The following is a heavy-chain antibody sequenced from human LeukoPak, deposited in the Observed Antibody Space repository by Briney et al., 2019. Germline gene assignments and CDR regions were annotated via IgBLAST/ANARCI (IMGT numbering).Heavy chain of an antibody. V-gene: IGHV1-46*01. CDR2: INPSGGST. D-gene: IGHD3-3*01. Sequence: GASVKVSCKASGYTFTSYYMHWVRQAPGQGLEWMGLINPSGGSTNYAQKFQGRVTMTRDMSTSTVYMELSSLRYEDTAVYYCAREAITIFAVVRTQTTKGPHRFDPWGQGTLVTVSS. CDR1: GYTFTSYY. CDR3: AREAITIFAVVRTQTTKGPHRFDP. J-gene: IGHJ5*02.